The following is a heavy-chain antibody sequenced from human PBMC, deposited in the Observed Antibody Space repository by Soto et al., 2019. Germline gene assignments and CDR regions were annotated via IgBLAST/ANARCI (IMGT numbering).Heavy chain of an antibody. D-gene: IGHD1-7*01. J-gene: IGHJ4*02. Sequence: QVQLVASGGGVVQPGTSLRLSCAASGFTLSSYSIHWVRQAPGKWLDWVAVISYDGNTQFYGDSVKGRFIVSRDNSRNTLYMQMNNLQAEDMAVYYCAKVSRPSRTSTHGFDLWGQGTLVTVSS. CDR1: GFTLSSYS. CDR3: AKVSRPSRTSTHGFDL. CDR2: ISYDGNTQ. V-gene: IGHV3-30-3*01.